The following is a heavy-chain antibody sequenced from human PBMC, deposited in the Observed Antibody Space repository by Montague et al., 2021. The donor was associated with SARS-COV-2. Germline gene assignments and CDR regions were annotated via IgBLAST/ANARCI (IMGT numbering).Heavy chain of an antibody. CDR1: GFTFSSYG. J-gene: IGHJ6*02. CDR3: ARGLKTSDFWSGTVEWLGDYYYCGMDV. V-gene: IGHV3-33*01. Sequence: SLRLSCAASGFTFSSYGMHWVRQAPGKGLEWVAVIWYDGSNKYYADSVKGRFTISRDNSKNTLYLQMNSLRAEDTAVYYCARGLKTSDFWSGTVEWLGDYYYCGMDVWGQGTTVTVSS. D-gene: IGHD3-3*01. CDR2: IWYDGSNK.